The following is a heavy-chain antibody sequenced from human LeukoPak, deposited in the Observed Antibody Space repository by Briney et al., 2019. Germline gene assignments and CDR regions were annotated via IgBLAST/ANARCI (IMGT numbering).Heavy chain of an antibody. CDR3: ARGRWSGTGVYWFDP. J-gene: IGHJ5*02. CDR1: GGSISSYY. CDR2: IHYSGST. D-gene: IGHD1-14*01. V-gene: IGHV4-59*01. Sequence: PSETLSLTCTVSGGSISSYYWSWIRQPPGKGLEWIGYIHYSGSTNYNPSLKSRVTISVDTSKNQFSLKLSSVTAADTAVYYCARGRWSGTGVYWFDPWGQGTLVTVSS.